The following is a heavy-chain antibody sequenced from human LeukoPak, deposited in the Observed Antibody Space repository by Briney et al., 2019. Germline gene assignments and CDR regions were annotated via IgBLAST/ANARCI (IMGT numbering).Heavy chain of an antibody. Sequence: SETLSLTCAVYGGSFSGYYWSWIRQPPGKGLEWIGEINHSGSTNYNPSLKSRVTISVDTSKNQFSMKLSSVTAADTAVYYCASDYSTNYWGQGTLVTVSS. D-gene: IGHD4-11*01. CDR3: ASDYSTNY. V-gene: IGHV4-34*01. CDR1: GGSFSGYY. J-gene: IGHJ4*02. CDR2: INHSGST.